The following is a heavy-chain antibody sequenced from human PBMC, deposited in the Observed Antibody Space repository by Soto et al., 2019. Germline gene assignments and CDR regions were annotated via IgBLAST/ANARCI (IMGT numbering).Heavy chain of an antibody. Sequence: TPRLACAASRDSRDRYGMTWFGHCPEKGRDWGGFIRSKAYGGITEYAASVKGRFTISRDDSKSIAYLQMNSLKTEDTAVYYCMIVGADSYDI. J-gene: IGHJ3*02. D-gene: IGHD3-3*01. CDR2: IRSKAYGGIT. CDR3: MIVGADSYDI. CDR1: RDSRDRYG. V-gene: IGHV3-49*03.